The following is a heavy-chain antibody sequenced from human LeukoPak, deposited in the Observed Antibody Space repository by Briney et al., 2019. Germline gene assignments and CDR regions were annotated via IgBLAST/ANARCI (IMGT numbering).Heavy chain of an antibody. D-gene: IGHD3-22*01. CDR2: IYYSGST. Sequence: PSETLSLTCTDSGGSISSYYWSWIRQPPGKGLEWIGYIYYSGSTNYNPSLKSRVTISVDTSKNQFSLKLSSVTAADTAVYYCARGARPYDSSGYYYAPPDYWGQGTLVTVSS. V-gene: IGHV4-59*01. CDR1: GGSISSYY. CDR3: ARGARPYDSSGYYYAPPDY. J-gene: IGHJ4*02.